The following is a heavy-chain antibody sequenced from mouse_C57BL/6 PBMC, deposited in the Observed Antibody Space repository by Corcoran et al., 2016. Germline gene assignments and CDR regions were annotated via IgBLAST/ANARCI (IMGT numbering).Heavy chain of an antibody. V-gene: IGHV1-76*01. CDR1: GYTFTDYY. J-gene: IGHJ4*01. CDR2: IYPGSGNT. D-gene: IGHD3-2*02. Sequence: QVQLKQSGAELVRPGASVTLSCKASGYTFTDYYINWVKQRPGQGLEWIARIYPGSGNTYYNEKFKGKATLTAEKSSSTAYMQLSSLTSEDSAVYFCAREGETAQAYYYAMDYWGQGTSVTVSS. CDR3: AREGETAQAYYYAMDY.